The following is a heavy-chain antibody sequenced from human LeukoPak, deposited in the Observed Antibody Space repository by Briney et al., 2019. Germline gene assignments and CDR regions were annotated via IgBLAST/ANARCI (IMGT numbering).Heavy chain of an antibody. CDR1: GGSISSGGYY. V-gene: IGHV4-31*03. CDR2: IYYSGST. J-gene: IGHJ4*02. Sequence: PSQTLSLTCTVSGGSISSGGYYWSWIRQHPGKGLEWIGYIYYSGSTYYNPSLKSRVTISVDTSKNQFSLKLSSVTAADTAVYYCARAPHPDYYDCSGYYPFDYWGQGTLVTVSS. D-gene: IGHD3-22*01. CDR3: ARAPHPDYYDCSGYYPFDY.